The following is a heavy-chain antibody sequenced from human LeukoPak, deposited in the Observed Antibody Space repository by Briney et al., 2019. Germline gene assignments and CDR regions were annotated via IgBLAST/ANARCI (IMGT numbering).Heavy chain of an antibody. J-gene: IGHJ4*02. D-gene: IGHD6-19*01. Sequence: PGGSLRLSCAASGFTFSSYSMNWVRQAPGKGLEWVSSISSSSSYIYYADSVKGRFTISRDNAKNSLYLQMNSLRAEDTAVYYCARDNATQIQWLVEVGLDYWGQGTLVTVSS. V-gene: IGHV3-21*01. CDR3: ARDNATQIQWLVEVGLDY. CDR2: ISSSSSYI. CDR1: GFTFSSYS.